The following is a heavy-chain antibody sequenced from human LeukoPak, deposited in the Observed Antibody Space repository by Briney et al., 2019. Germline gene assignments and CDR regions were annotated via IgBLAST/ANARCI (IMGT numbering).Heavy chain of an antibody. J-gene: IGHJ4*02. Sequence: PGGSLRLSCAASGFTFSTYAMHWVRQAPGKGLEWVAVISYDGSNKYYADSVKGRFTISRDNSKNTLYLQMDSLRSEDTAVYYCASSVVVTPAQLDYWGQGTLVTVSS. CDR3: ASSVVVTPAQLDY. D-gene: IGHD2-21*02. CDR1: GFTFSTYA. CDR2: ISYDGSNK. V-gene: IGHV3-30-3*01.